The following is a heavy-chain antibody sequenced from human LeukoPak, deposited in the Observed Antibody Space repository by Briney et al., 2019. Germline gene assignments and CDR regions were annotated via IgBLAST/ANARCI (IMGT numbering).Heavy chain of an antibody. J-gene: IGHJ5*02. CDR3: ARGKTSQNIVTRKTYNWFDP. V-gene: IGHV3-21*01. CDR1: GFTFSSYN. D-gene: IGHD2/OR15-2a*01. CDR2: ISSSSDYI. Sequence: GGSLRLSCAASGFTFSSYNMNWVRQAPGKGLEWVSSISSSSDYIYYADSAKGRFTISRDNAKNSLYLQMKSLRAEDTAVYYCARGKTSQNIVTRKTYNWFDPWGQGTLVTVSS.